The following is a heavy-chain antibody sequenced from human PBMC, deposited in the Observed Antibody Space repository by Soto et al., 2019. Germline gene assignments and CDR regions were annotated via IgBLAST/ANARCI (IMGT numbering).Heavy chain of an antibody. CDR3: TKGDSSGYFDPSAGYSTPDH. D-gene: IGHD2-15*01. Sequence: EVQLFESGGGLVEPGESLRLSCAASGFIFKDFAMSWGPQAPGKGLEWVSTITTSDDITYSAESVRGRFTISRDNSANTLFLQMSSLRGDDTATYYCTKGDSSGYFDPSAGYSTPDHWGQGTLVTVSS. CDR2: ITTSDDIT. CDR1: GFIFKDFA. V-gene: IGHV3-23*01. J-gene: IGHJ5*02.